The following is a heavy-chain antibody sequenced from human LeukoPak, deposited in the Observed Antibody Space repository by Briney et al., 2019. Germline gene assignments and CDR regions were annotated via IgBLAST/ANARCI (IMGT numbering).Heavy chain of an antibody. CDR1: AFIFGDYA. J-gene: IGHJ4*02. CDR3: TRGPHYDLWSGYYFDY. Sequence: PVRSLRLSCTASAFIFGDYAMSWVRQAPGKGVECVGCIRSKGYGGTIEYAASVKGRFTISRDDSKSIAYLQMNSLKTEDTAVYYCTRGPHYDLWSGYYFDYWGQGTLVTVSS. D-gene: IGHD3-3*01. V-gene: IGHV3-49*04. CDR2: IRSKGYGGTI.